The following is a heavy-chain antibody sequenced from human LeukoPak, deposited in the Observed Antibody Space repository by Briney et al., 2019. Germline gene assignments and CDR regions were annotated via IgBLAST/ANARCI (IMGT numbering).Heavy chain of an antibody. J-gene: IGHJ4*02. Sequence: PGGSLRLSCAASGFTFSSYAMSWVRQTPGKKLEWVSAISGSGGNTYYADSVKGRFTISRDNSKNTLYLQMNSLGAEDTAVYYCAKDGTYYYDSSGYPFDCWGQGTLVTVSS. D-gene: IGHD3-22*01. CDR3: AKDGTYYYDSSGYPFDC. CDR1: GFTFSSYA. CDR2: ISGSGGNT. V-gene: IGHV3-23*01.